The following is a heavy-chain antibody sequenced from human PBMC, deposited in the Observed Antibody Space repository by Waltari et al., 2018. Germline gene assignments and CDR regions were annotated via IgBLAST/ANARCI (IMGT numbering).Heavy chain of an antibody. V-gene: IGHV4-39*01. CDR2: IYYSGST. D-gene: IGHD6-13*01. J-gene: IGHJ4*02. CDR3: ARRGYSSSWYMAFDY. CDR1: GGSISSSSYY. Sequence: QLQLQESGPGLVKPSETLSLTCTVSGGSISSSSYYWGWIRQPPGKGLEWIGSIYYSGSTYYNPSLKSRVTISVDTSKNQFSLKLSSVTAADTAVYYCARRGYSSSWYMAFDYWGQGTLVTVSS.